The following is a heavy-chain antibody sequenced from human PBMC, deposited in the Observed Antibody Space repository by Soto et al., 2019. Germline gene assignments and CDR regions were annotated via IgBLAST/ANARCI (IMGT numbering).Heavy chain of an antibody. CDR3: ARGALYGDTINN. Sequence: CGDSIRGGGFSWTWLRQPPGKGLEWVGYIYHSGSAYYNPSLKSRVTISIDRSKNQFSLKLSSVTAADTAVYHCARGALYGDTINNWGQGTLVTVSS. CDR1: GDSIRGGGFS. V-gene: IGHV4-30-2*01. D-gene: IGHD4-17*01. CDR2: IYHSGSA. J-gene: IGHJ4*02.